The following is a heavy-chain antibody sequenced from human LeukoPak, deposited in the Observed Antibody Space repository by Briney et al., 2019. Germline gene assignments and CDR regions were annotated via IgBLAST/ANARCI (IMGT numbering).Heavy chain of an antibody. CDR3: ARDTTGSLGHY. CDR1: GYTFTGYF. CDR2: INPNSGVT. V-gene: IGHV1-2*06. D-gene: IGHD1-26*01. J-gene: IGHJ4*02. Sequence: GASVKVSCKASGYTFTGYFMHWVRQAPGQGLEWMGRINPNSGVTNYAQKFQGRVTMTRDTSINTAYMELSRLRSDDTAVYYCARDTTGSLGHYWGQGTLVPVSS.